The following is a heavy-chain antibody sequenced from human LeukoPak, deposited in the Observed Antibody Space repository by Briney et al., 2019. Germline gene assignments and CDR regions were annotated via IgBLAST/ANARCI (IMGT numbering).Heavy chain of an antibody. J-gene: IGHJ4*02. V-gene: IGHV3-33*01. CDR1: GFTFSSHG. CDR3: ARAIDSYGFYDS. D-gene: IGHD5-18*01. CDR2: IWPDGSIK. Sequence: PGRSLRLSCAACGFTFSSHGMHWVRQAPGKGLEWVAVIWPDGSIKYYAESAKGRFTNSRDNSKSTLYLQMNSLRAEDTAVYYCARAIDSYGFYDSWGQGTLVAVSS.